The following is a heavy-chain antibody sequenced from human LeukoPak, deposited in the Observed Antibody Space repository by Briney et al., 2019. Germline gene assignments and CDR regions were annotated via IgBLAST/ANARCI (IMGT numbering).Heavy chain of an antibody. CDR3: ARGLAAAGDFDY. J-gene: IGHJ4*02. CDR2: ISAYNGNT. V-gene: IGHV1-18*01. D-gene: IGHD6-13*01. CDR1: GYTFTGYG. Sequence: ASGKVSCKASGYTFTGYGISWVRQAPGQGLEWMGWISAYNGNTNYAQKLQGRVTMTTDTSTSTAYMELRSLRSDDTAVYYCARGLAAAGDFDYWGQGTLVTVSS.